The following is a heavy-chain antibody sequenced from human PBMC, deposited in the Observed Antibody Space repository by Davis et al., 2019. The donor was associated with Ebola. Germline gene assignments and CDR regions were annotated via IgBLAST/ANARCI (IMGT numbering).Heavy chain of an antibody. V-gene: IGHV3-48*02. J-gene: IGHJ4*02. Sequence: PGGSLRLSCVTSGFTFTSYSFNWVRQSPGRELEWVAHINTRGDARVYADSVKGRFAISRDDATNSIYLQMDPLKHEDAAVYFCARDYLFAFDSWGQGTPVTVSS. CDR3: ARDYLFAFDS. CDR1: GFTFTSYS. CDR2: INTRGDAR.